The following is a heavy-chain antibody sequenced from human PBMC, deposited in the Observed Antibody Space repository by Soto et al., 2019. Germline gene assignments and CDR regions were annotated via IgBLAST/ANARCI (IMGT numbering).Heavy chain of an antibody. CDR2: ISGDGRHT. V-gene: IGHV3-23*01. J-gene: IGHJ4*02. D-gene: IGHD1-1*01. CDR3: AKGNDLSPRPYDY. Sequence: PGGSLRLSCAASGFTFSSYAMNWVRQAPGKGLEWVSVISGDGRHTYDADSVKGRFTISRDNSKNTLFLQMNSLRVEDTAVYYCAKGNDLSPRPYDYWGQGTLVTVSS. CDR1: GFTFSSYA.